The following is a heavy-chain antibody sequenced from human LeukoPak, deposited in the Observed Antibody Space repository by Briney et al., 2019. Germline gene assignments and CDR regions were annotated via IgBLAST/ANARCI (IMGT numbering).Heavy chain of an antibody. CDR2: ISWNSGSI. J-gene: IGHJ4*02. V-gene: IGHV3-9*01. CDR3: AKTAYSGSYGGYYFDY. Sequence: GGSLRLSCAASGFTFDDYAMHWVRQAPGKGLEWVSGISWNSGSIGYADSVKGRFTISRDNAKNSLYLQMNSLRAEDTALYYCAKTAYSGSYGGYYFDYWGQGTLVTVSS. CDR1: GFTFDDYA. D-gene: IGHD1-26*01.